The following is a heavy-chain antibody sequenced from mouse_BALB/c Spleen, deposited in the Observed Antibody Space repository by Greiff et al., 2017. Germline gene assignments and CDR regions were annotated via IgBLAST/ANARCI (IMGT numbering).Heavy chain of an antibody. CDR2: IDPYYGGT. D-gene: IGHD1-1*01. Sequence: EVKLMESGPELEKPGASVKISCKASGYSFTGYNMNWVKQSNGKSLEWIGNIDPYYGGTSYNQKFKGKATLTVDKSSSTAYMQLKSLTSEDSAVYYCARSGDYYGSKYFDVWGAGTTVTVSS. CDR1: GYSFTGYN. J-gene: IGHJ1*01. V-gene: IGHV1-39*01. CDR3: ARSGDYYGSKYFDV.